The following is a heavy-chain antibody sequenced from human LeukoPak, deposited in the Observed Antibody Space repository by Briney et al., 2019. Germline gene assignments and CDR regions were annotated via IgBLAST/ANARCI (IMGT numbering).Heavy chain of an antibody. V-gene: IGHV4-39*07. CDR3: ARVGEYSSSSGKSPYYYYYYMDV. J-gene: IGHJ6*03. CDR1: GGSISSSSYY. CDR2: IYYSAST. Sequence: SETLSLTCTVSGGSISSSSYYWGWIRQPPGKGLEWIGSIYYSASTYYNPSLKSRVTISVDTSKNQYSLKMSSVTAADTAVYYCARVGEYSSSSGKSPYYYYYYMDVWGKGTTVTVSS. D-gene: IGHD6-6*01.